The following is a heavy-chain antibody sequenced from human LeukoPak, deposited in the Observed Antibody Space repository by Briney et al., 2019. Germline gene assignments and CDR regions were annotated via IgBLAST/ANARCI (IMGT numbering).Heavy chain of an antibody. D-gene: IGHD6-13*01. CDR1: GGSVSSYY. CDR2: IYTSGST. CDR3: AREGEYSSSWYDYYYYGMDV. J-gene: IGHJ6*02. V-gene: IGHV4-4*07. Sequence: SETLSLTWTVSGGSVSSYYWSWIRQPAGKGLEWIGRIYTSGSTNYNPSLKSRVTMSVDTSKNQFSLKLSSVTAADTAVYYCAREGEYSSSWYDYYYYGMDVWGQGTTVTVSS.